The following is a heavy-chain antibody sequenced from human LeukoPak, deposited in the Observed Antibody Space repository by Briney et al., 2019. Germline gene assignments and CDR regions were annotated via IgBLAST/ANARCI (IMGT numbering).Heavy chain of an antibody. CDR1: GGPISSGGYY. CDR2: IYYSGST. V-gene: IGHV4-31*03. D-gene: IGHD2-15*01. Sequence: SETLSLTCTVSGGPISSGGYYWSWIRQHPGKGLEWIGYIYYSGSTYYNPSLKSRVTISVDTSKNQFSLKLSSVTAADTAVYYCARVSRGVAARIDYWGQGTLVTVSS. J-gene: IGHJ4*02. CDR3: ARVSRGVAARIDY.